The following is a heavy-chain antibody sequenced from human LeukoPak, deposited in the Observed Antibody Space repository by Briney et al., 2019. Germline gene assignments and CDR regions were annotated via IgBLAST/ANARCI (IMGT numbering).Heavy chain of an antibody. D-gene: IGHD3-10*01. CDR2: IIPIFGTA. V-gene: IGHV1-69*05. Sequence: ASVKVSCKASGGTFSSYAISWVRQAPGQGLEWMGGIIPIFGTANYAQKFQGRVTITTDESTSTAYMELSSLRSEDTAVYYCARGLSHGMVRGPFDYWGQGTLVTVSS. CDR1: GGTFSSYA. J-gene: IGHJ4*02. CDR3: ARGLSHGMVRGPFDY.